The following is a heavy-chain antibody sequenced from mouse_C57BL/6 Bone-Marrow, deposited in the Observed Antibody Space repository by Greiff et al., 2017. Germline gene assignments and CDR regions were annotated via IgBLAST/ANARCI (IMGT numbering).Heavy chain of an antibody. V-gene: IGHV1-63*01. CDR3: AREVGGNYWYFDV. J-gene: IGHJ1*03. Sequence: VQLQQSGAELVRPGTSVKMSCKASGYTFTNYWIGWAKQRPGHGLEWIGDIYPGGGYTNYNEKFKGKATLTADKSSSTAYMQFSSLTSEYSAIYYCAREVGGNYWYFDVWGTGTTVTVSS. CDR2: IYPGGGYT. D-gene: IGHD1-1*02. CDR1: GYTFTNYW.